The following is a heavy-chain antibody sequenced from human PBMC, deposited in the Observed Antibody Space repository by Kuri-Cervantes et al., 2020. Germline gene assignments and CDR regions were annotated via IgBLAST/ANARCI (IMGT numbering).Heavy chain of an antibody. D-gene: IGHD3-22*01. Sequence: GSLRLSCTVSGGSISSSSYYWGWIRQPPGKGLEWIGSIYYSGSTYYNPSLKSRVTISVDTSKNQFSLKLSSVTAADTAVYYCARDRSTMILSPADPWGQGTLVTVSS. V-gene: IGHV4-39*07. CDR1: GGSISSSSYY. J-gene: IGHJ5*02. CDR3: ARDRSTMILSPADP. CDR2: IYYSGST.